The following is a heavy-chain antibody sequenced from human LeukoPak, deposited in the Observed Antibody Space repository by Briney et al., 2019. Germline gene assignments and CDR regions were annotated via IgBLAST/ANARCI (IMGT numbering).Heavy chain of an antibody. J-gene: IGHJ4*02. D-gene: IGHD6-13*01. Sequence: ASVKVSCKASGGTFSSYAISWVRQAPGQGLEWMGGSIPIFGTANYAQKFEGRVTITADESTSRAYMELSRLRAEDTAVYYGARPACSSSRCALSMDYWGQGTLVTVSS. CDR2: SIPIFGTA. CDR3: ARPACSSSRCALSMDY. CDR1: GGTFSSYA. V-gene: IGHV1-69*13.